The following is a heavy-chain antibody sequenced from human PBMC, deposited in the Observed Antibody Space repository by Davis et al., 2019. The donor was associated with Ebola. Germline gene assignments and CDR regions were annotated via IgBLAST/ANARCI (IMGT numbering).Heavy chain of an antibody. CDR3: ARDRHDILTGWFDP. J-gene: IGHJ5*02. Sequence: AASVKVSCKASGYTFTSYYMHWVRQAPGQGLEWMGIINPSGGSTSYAQKFQGRVIMTRDTSISTAYMELSRLRSDDTAVYYCARDRHDILTGWFDPWGQGTLVTVSS. CDR1: GYTFTSYY. CDR2: INPSGGST. V-gene: IGHV1-46*01. D-gene: IGHD3-9*01.